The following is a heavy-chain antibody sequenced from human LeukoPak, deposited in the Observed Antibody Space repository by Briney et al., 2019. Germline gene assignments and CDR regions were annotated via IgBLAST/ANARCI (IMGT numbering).Heavy chain of an antibody. V-gene: IGHV1-69*05. J-gene: IGHJ5*01. CDR3: ARGDGYGYNWFDS. CDR2: VIPIFGTA. CDR1: GGTFSNYA. D-gene: IGHD5-24*01. Sequence: SVKVSCKAFGGTFSNYAITWVRQAPGQGLEWMGRVIPIFGTANYAQKFQGRVTITTDESTSTDYMELSSLRSEDTAVYYCARGDGYGYNWFDSWGQGTLVTVSS.